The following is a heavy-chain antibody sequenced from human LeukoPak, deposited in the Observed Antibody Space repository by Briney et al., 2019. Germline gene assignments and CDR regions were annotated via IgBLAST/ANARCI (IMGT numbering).Heavy chain of an antibody. CDR1: GGTFSSYA. J-gene: IGHJ4*02. D-gene: IGHD1-26*01. CDR3: ARDRIAWELLQGNGYFDY. CDR2: IIPIFGTA. V-gene: IGHV1-69*05. Sequence: ASVKVSCKASGGTFSSYAISWVRQAPGQGLEWMGGIIPIFGTASYAQKFQGRVTMTRDTSTSTVYMELSSLRSEDTAVYYCARDRIAWELLQGNGYFDYWGQGTLVTVSS.